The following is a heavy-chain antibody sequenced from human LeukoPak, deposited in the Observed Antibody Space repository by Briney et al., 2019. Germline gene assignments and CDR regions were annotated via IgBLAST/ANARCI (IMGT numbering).Heavy chain of an antibody. CDR3: ARENVDTTTFDY. CDR2: INHSGST. V-gene: IGHV4-34*01. D-gene: IGHD5-18*01. J-gene: IGHJ4*02. CDR1: GGSFSGYY. Sequence: SETLSLTCAVYGGSFSGYYWSWIRQPPGKGLEWIGEINHSGSTNYNPSLKSRVTISVDTSKNQFSLKLSSVTAADTAVYYCARENVDTTTFDYWGQGTLVTVSS.